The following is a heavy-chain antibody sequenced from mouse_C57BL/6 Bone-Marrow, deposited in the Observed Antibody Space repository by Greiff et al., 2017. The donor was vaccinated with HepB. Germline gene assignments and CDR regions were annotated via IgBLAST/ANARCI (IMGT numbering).Heavy chain of an antibody. J-gene: IGHJ2*01. D-gene: IGHD2-4*01. V-gene: IGHV3-6*01. CDR3: ARDDYYFDY. CDR1: GYSITRGYY. CDR2: ISYDGSN. Sequence: ESGPGLVKPSQSLSLTCSVTGYSITRGYYWNWIRQFPGNKLEWMGYISYDGSNNYNPSLKNRISITRDTSKNQFFLKLNSVTTEDTATYYCARDDYYFDYWGQGTTLTVSS.